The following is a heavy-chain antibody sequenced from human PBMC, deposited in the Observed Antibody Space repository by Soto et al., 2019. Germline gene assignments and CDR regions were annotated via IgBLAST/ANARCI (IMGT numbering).Heavy chain of an antibody. CDR1: GYTFTSYG. D-gene: IGHD3-3*01. CDR2: ISAYNGNT. Sequence: ASVKVSCKASGYTFTSYGISWVRQAPGQGLEWMGWISAYNGNTNYAQKLQGRVTMTTDTSTSTAYMELRSLRSDDTAVYYCARERNYDFWSGYYRGSYYYGMDVWGQGTTVTSP. CDR3: ARERNYDFWSGYYRGSYYYGMDV. V-gene: IGHV1-18*04. J-gene: IGHJ6*02.